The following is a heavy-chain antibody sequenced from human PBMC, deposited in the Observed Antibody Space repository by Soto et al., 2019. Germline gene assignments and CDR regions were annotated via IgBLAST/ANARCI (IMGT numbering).Heavy chain of an antibody. Sequence: QVQLVESGGGLVKPGGSLRLSCAASGFKFSDYYMSWIRRAPGKGLEWVSYINSSSSFTNYADSVKGRFTISRDNAKNSLYLQMNSLRAEDTAVYYCARIIAAAGGRRYFDLWGRGTLVTVSS. CDR3: ARIIAAAGGRRYFDL. V-gene: IGHV3-11*05. CDR1: GFKFSDYY. J-gene: IGHJ2*01. D-gene: IGHD6-13*01. CDR2: INSSSSFT.